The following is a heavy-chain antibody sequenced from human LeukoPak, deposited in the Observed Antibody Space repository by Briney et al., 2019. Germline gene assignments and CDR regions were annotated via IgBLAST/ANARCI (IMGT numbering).Heavy chain of an antibody. CDR1: GFTFTTSW. V-gene: IGHV3-7*04. D-gene: IGHD2-15*01. CDR3: ARGYCSGGSCFSSTGNFDL. CDR2: IKQDGSEK. J-gene: IGHJ2*01. Sequence: GGSLRLSCAPSGFTFTTSWMSWVRQAPGKGLEWVANIKQDGSEKYYVDSVKGRFTVSRDNAENSLYLQMNSLRAEDTAVYYCARGYCSGGSCFSSTGNFDLWGRGTLVTVSS.